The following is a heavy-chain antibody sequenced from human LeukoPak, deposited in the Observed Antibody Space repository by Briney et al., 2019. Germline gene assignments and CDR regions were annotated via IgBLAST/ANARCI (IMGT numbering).Heavy chain of an antibody. CDR2: IGGGGSDT. D-gene: IGHD6-13*01. J-gene: IGHJ4*02. V-gene: IGHV3-23*01. Sequence: GGSLRLSCAVAGFNFWNTGMSWVRQAPGKGLEWVSAIGGGGSDTKYTDSVKGRFTISRDNSKNTLYLQMNSLRAEDTAVYYCAKGGGIAAAGPEFDYWGQGTLVTVSS. CDR3: AKGGGIAAAGPEFDY. CDR1: GFNFWNTG.